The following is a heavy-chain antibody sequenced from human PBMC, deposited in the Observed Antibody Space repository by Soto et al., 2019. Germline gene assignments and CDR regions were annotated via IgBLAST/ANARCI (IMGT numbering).Heavy chain of an antibody. V-gene: IGHV4-30-2*01. D-gene: IGHD5-18*01. CDR2: IYHSGST. J-gene: IGHJ4*02. CDR3: ARVWEASYGENCVDY. Sequence: SETLSLTCAVSGGSISSGGYSWSWIRQPPGKGLEWIGYIYHSGSTYYNPSLKSRVTISVDRSKNQFSLKLSSVTAADTAVYYCARVWEASYGENCVDYWGQGTLVTVSS. CDR1: GGSISSGGYS.